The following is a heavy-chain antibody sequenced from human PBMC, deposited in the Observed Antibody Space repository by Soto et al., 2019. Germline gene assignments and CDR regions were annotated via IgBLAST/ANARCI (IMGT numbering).Heavy chain of an antibody. J-gene: IGHJ6*02. D-gene: IGHD2-2*01. CDR2: ISGSGGST. CDR3: AKDQTVSSTRSENGMDV. CDR1: GFTFSSYA. V-gene: IGHV3-23*01. Sequence: GGSLRLSCAASGFTFSSYAMSWVRQAPGKGLEWVSAISGSGGSTYYADSVKGRFTISRDNSKNTLYLQMNSLRAEDTAVYYCAKDQTVSSTRSENGMDVWGQGTTVTVSS.